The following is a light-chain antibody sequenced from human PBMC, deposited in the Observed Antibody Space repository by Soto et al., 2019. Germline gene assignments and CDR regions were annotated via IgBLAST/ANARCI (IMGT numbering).Light chain of an antibody. J-gene: IGKJ5*01. CDR3: HQRNK. CDR2: GAT. Sequence: EVGMTHSPATLSVSPGERATLSCRASQTVRDNLGWYQQKPGQPPRLLIYGATTRATGIPARFSGSGSGTDFTLTISSLEPEDFAVYFCHQRNKFGQGTRLEI. CDR1: QTVRDN. V-gene: IGKV3D-15*01.